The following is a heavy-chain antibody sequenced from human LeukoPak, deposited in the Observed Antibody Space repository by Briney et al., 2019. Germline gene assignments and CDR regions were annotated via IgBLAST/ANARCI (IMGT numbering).Heavy chain of an antibody. CDR3: ARVSGYDFFDY. V-gene: IGHV1-2*02. CDR1: GYTFTAYY. J-gene: IGHJ4*02. D-gene: IGHD5-12*01. Sequence: GASVKVSCKASGYTFTAYYLHWVRQAPGQGLEWMGWINPNSGDPNYAQNFQGRVTIASDASLSTAYLQWSSLKASDTAMYYCARVSGYDFFDYWGQGTLVTVSS. CDR2: INPNSGDP.